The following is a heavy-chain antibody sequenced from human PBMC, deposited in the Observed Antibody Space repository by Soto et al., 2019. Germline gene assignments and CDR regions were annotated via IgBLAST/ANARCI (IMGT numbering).Heavy chain of an antibody. CDR1: GFTVSSNY. CDR2: IYSGGST. CDR3: ARGGLVAGHDY. J-gene: IGHJ4*02. V-gene: IGHV3-53*04. D-gene: IGHD6-19*01. Sequence: EVQLVESGGGLVQPGGSLRLSCAASGFTVSSNYMSWVRQAPGKGLEWVSVIYSGGSTYYADSVKGRFTSSRHNSKNTLYLQMNGLRAEDTAVYYCARGGLVAGHDYWGQGTLVTVSS.